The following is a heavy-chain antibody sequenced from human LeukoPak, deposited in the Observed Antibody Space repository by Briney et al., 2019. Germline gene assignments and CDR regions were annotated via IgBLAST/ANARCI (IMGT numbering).Heavy chain of an antibody. Sequence: GGSLRLSCAASGFTFSSYSMNWVRQAPGKGLEWVPYISSSSSTIYYADSVKGRFTISRDNAKNSLYLQMNSLRAEDTAVYYCARGSGYSYGFHFDYWGQGTLVTVSS. J-gene: IGHJ4*02. V-gene: IGHV3-48*04. CDR2: ISSSSSTI. D-gene: IGHD5-18*01. CDR1: GFTFSSYS. CDR3: ARGSGYSYGFHFDY.